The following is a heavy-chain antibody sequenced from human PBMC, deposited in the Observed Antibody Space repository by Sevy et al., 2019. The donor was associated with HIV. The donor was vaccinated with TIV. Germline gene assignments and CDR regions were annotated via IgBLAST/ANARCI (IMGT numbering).Heavy chain of an antibody. D-gene: IGHD6-6*01. CDR1: GFTFSDYY. CDR2: ISSSGSTI. CDR3: ARVAARLLSFEP. V-gene: IGHV3-11*01. Sequence: GGSLRLSCAASGFTFSDYYMSWIRQAPGKGLEWVSYISSSGSTIYYAASVKGRFTMSRENSKNSLYLQMNSLRAEDTAVYYCARVAARLLSFEPWGQGTLVTVSS. J-gene: IGHJ5*02.